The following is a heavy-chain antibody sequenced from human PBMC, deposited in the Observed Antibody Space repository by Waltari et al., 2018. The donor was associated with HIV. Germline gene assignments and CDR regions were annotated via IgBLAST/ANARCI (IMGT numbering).Heavy chain of an antibody. D-gene: IGHD3-10*01. Sequence: EVQLVESGGGLVQPGRSLRLSCAASGFTFDDYAMHWVRQAPGKGLEWVSGISWNSGSIGYADSVKGRFTISRDNAKNSLYLQMNSLRAEDTALYYCAKAFNYYGSGSYYDYFDYWGQGTLVTVSS. J-gene: IGHJ4*02. CDR1: GFTFDDYA. CDR2: ISWNSGSI. V-gene: IGHV3-9*01. CDR3: AKAFNYYGSGSYYDYFDY.